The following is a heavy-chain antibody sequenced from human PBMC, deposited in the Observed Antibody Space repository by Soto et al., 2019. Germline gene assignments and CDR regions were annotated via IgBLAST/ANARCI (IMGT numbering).Heavy chain of an antibody. Sequence: EVQLLESGGGLVQPGGSLRLSCAASGFTFSSYAMNWVRQAPGKGLGWVSVISGSGGSTYYADSVKGRFTISRDNSKNTLFLEMNSVRAEGTGVYYCASRRSGLYFEYWRQGTLVTVSS. CDR1: GFTFSSYA. CDR3: ASRRSGLYFEY. J-gene: IGHJ4*02. CDR2: ISGSGGST. D-gene: IGHD6-19*01. V-gene: IGHV3-23*01.